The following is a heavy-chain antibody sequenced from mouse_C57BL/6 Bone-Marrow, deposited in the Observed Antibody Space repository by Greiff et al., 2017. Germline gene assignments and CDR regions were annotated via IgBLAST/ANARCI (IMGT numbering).Heavy chain of an antibody. CDR3: ASGGPIYDGYFYYYAMDY. J-gene: IGHJ4*01. V-gene: IGHV1-55*01. CDR1: GYTFTSYW. Sequence: QVQLQQPGAELVKPGASVKMSCKASGYTFTSYWITWVKQRPGQGLEWIGDIYPGSGSTNYNEKFKSKATLTVDTSSSTADMQLSSLTSEDSAVYYCASGGPIYDGYFYYYAMDYWGQGTSVTVSS. CDR2: IYPGSGST. D-gene: IGHD2-3*01.